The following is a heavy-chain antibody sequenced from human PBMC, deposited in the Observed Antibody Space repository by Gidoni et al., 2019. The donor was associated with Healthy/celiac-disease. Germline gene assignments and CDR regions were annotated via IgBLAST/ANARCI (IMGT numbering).Heavy chain of an antibody. V-gene: IGHV4-34*01. CDR1: GGSFSGSY. D-gene: IGHD3-22*01. J-gene: IGHJ4*02. CDR3: ARAGLYYFDY. Sequence: QVHLQQWGARLLKPAETLARPCAVDGGSFSGSYWSWIRQPPGKGLEWIGEINHSGRTNSHPSLKSRVTISVDTSKTQFSLKLSSVTAAATAVYYCARAGLYYFDYWGQGTLVTVSS. CDR2: INHSGRT.